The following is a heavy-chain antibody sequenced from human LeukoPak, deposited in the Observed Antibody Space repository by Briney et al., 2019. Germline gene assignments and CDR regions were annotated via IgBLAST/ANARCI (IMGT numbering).Heavy chain of an antibody. CDR1: GYTFTGYY. D-gene: IGHD5-12*01. J-gene: IGHJ4*02. CDR3: ARGDATIASDY. Sequence: ASVKVSCKASGYTFTGYYMHWVRQAPGQGLEWMGWISAYNGNTNYAQKLQGRVTMTTDTSTSTAYMELRSLRSDDTAVYYCARGDATIASDYWGQGTLVTVSS. V-gene: IGHV1-18*04. CDR2: ISAYNGNT.